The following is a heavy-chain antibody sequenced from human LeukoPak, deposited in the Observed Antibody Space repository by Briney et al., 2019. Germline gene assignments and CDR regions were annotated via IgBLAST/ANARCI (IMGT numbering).Heavy chain of an antibody. CDR1: GGTFSSYT. CDR3: ARADYSNYPFFDY. Sequence: ASVKVSCKASGGTFSSYTISWVRQAPGQGLEWMGGIIPIFGTANYAQKFQGRVTITADESTSTAYMELSSLRSEDTAVYYCARADYSNYPFFDYWGQGTLVTVSS. J-gene: IGHJ4*02. V-gene: IGHV1-69*13. D-gene: IGHD4-11*01. CDR2: IIPIFGTA.